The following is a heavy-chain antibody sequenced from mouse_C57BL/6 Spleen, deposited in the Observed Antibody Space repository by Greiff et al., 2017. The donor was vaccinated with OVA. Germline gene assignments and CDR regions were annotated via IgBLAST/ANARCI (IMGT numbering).Heavy chain of an antibody. D-gene: IGHD1-1*01. CDR2: ISGGGGNT. CDR1: GFTFSSYT. J-gene: IGHJ1*03. Sequence: EVKLVESGGGLVKPGGSLKLSCAASGFTFSSYTMSWVRQTPEKRLEWVATISGGGGNTYYPDSVKGRFTISRDNAKNTLYLQMSSLRSEDTALYYCARHGDYYGSSYWYFDGWGTGTTVTVSS. V-gene: IGHV5-9*01. CDR3: ARHGDYYGSSYWYFDG.